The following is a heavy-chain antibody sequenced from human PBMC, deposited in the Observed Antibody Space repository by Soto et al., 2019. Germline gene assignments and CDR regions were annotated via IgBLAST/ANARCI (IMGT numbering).Heavy chain of an antibody. J-gene: IGHJ5*02. CDR2: IYHSGGT. D-gene: IGHD6-19*01. CDR3: AKNVAVAGFCLDP. CDR1: GDSISSHY. V-gene: IGHV4-59*11. Sequence: QVQLHESGPGLVKPSETLSLTCTVSGDSISSHYWSWIRQPPGKGLEWIGHIYHSGGTRYNPSLRSRVTISVDPSKHQFSLKLRSVTAADTAVCYCAKNVAVAGFCLDPWGQGILVTVSS.